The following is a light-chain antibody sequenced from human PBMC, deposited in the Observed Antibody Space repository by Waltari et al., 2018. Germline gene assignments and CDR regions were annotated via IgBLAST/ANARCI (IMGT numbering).Light chain of an antibody. J-gene: IGLJ3*02. Sequence: QSVLTQPPSVSGAPGQRVTISCSGDNSNIGAGYDVQWYRQLPGTAPKLLIHGNANLPSGVPERISGSNPGTSASLAITGLQADDEADYYGQSYDTSQSEVCGGGTKLTVL. CDR1: NSNIGAGYD. V-gene: IGLV1-40*01. CDR3: QSYDTSQSEV. CDR2: GNA.